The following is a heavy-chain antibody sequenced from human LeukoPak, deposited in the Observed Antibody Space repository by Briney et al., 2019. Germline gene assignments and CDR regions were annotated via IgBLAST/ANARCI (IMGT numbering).Heavy chain of an antibody. J-gene: IGHJ4*02. V-gene: IGHV4-59*01. CDR1: GGSISSYY. CDR3: ASSVPAAAFVFDY. CDR2: IYYSGST. Sequence: SEPLSLTCTVSGGSISSYYWSWIRQPPGKGLEWIGYIYYSGSTNYNPSLKSRVTISVDTSKNQFSLKLSSVTAADTAVYYCASSVPAAAFVFDYWGQGTLVTVSS. D-gene: IGHD2-2*01.